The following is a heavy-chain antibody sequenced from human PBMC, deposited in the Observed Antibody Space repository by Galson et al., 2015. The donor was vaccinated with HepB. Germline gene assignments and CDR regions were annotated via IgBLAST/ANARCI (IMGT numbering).Heavy chain of an antibody. D-gene: IGHD2-21*01. J-gene: IGHJ3*02. CDR1: GLSFSTSA. V-gene: IGHV3-23*01. Sequence: SLRLSCAASGLSFSTSAMSWVRQAPGERLEWVSTIGHRGGAIFYADSVKGRFTISRDNSKNTLYLQMNSLRADDTAVYYCVKDIWGYCGGDCYFSAFDIWGQGTMVTVSS. CDR2: IGHRGGAI. CDR3: VKDIWGYCGGDCYFSAFDI.